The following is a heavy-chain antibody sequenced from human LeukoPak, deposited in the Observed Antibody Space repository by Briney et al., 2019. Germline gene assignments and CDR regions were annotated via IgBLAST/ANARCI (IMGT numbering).Heavy chain of an antibody. J-gene: IGHJ5*02. CDR3: ARGSVDGDYLFS. CDR2: IYTGGST. D-gene: IGHD4-17*01. CDR1: GFTFSSYS. Sequence: TGGSLRLSCAASGFTFSSYSMNWVRQAPGKGLEWVSVIYTGGSTYYADSVKGRFTISRDNSKSTLYLQMNSLRAEDTAVYYCARGSVDGDYLFSWGQGTLVTVSS. V-gene: IGHV3-53*01.